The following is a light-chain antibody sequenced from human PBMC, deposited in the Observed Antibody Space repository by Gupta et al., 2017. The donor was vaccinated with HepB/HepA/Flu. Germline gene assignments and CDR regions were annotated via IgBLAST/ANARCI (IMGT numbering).Light chain of an antibody. Sequence: DIQLTQSPSFLSASVGDRVTITCRASQGISSYLAWNQQKPGKAPKPLLYAASPLQSGVPSRFRGSGSGTEFTLTISSLQPEDLATDYCQQLKSYPPLYTFGQGTKLEIK. J-gene: IGKJ2*01. CDR2: AAS. CDR3: QQLKSYPPLYT. V-gene: IGKV1-9*01. CDR1: QGISSY.